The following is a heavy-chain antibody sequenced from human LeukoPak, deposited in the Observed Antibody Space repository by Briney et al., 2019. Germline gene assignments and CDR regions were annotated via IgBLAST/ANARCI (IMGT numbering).Heavy chain of an antibody. V-gene: IGHV4-38-2*02. Sequence: SETLSLTCTVSGYSISSGYYWGWIRQPPGKGLEWIGSIYHSGSTYYNPSLKSRVTISVDTSKNQFSLKLSSVTAADTAVYYCARNEHYDSWSGYLGYFDYWGQGTLVTVSS. D-gene: IGHD3-3*01. CDR2: IYHSGST. CDR3: ARNEHYDSWSGYLGYFDY. CDR1: GYSISSGYY. J-gene: IGHJ4*02.